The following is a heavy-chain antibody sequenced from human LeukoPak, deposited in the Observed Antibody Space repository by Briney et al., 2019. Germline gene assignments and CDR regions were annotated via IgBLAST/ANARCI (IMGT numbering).Heavy chain of an antibody. D-gene: IGHD2-15*01. CDR2: ISSSAGRT. CDR1: GFIFSSYA. V-gene: IGHV3-23*01. J-gene: IGHJ4*02. Sequence: PGGSLRLSCAASGFIFSSYAMSWVRQAPGKGLEWVLFISSSAGRTYYADSVKGRFTISRDNTKTTLYLQMNSLRAEDTAVYYCAKGYCSGGSCYSGLFDYWGQGTLVTVSS. CDR3: AKGYCSGGSCYSGLFDY.